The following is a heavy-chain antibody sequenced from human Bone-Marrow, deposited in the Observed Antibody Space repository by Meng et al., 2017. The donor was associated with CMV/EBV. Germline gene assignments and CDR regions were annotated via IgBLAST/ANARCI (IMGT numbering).Heavy chain of an antibody. V-gene: IGHV3-23*03. CDR3: ARGTDQLLSAYYYYYGMDV. Sequence: GGSLRLSCAASGFTFSSYAMSWVRQAPGKGLEWVSVIYSGGSSTYYADSVKGRFTISRDNSKNTLYLQMNSLRAEDTAVYYCARGTDQLLSAYYYYYGMDVWGQGTTVTVSS. J-gene: IGHJ6*01. CDR2: IYSGGSST. CDR1: GFTFSSYA. D-gene: IGHD2-2*01.